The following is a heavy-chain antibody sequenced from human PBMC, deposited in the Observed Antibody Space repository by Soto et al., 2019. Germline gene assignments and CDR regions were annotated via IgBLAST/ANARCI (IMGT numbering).Heavy chain of an antibody. J-gene: IGHJ6*02. Sequence: QVQLVQSGAEVKKPGSSVKVSCKASGGTFSSYAISWVRQAPGQGLEWMGGIIPIFGTANYAQKFQGRVTMTADESTSTAYRELSSLISEDTAVYYCARGRTWSGYYYYGMDVWGQGTTVTVSS. CDR1: GGTFSSYA. CDR3: ARGRTWSGYYYYGMDV. D-gene: IGHD3-10*02. CDR2: IIPIFGTA. V-gene: IGHV1-69*12.